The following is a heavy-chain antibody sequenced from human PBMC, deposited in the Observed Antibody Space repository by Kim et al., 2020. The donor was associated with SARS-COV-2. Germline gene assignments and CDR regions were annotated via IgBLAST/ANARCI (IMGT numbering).Heavy chain of an antibody. CDR2: MA. Sequence: MANYGQQLQGRLTITADKSTNTAYMELNSLRFEDTAVYYCATGTTLEWFNYWGQRTLVTVSS. V-gene: IGHV1-69*02. CDR3: ATGTTLEWFNY. J-gene: IGHJ4*02. D-gene: IGHD1-7*01.